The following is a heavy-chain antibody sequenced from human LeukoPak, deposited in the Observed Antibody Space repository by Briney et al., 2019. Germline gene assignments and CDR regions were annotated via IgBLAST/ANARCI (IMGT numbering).Heavy chain of an antibody. CDR3: ARLNSSGWYFSAGCLWFDP. V-gene: IGHV4-34*01. CDR2: INHSGST. CDR1: GGSFSGYY. D-gene: IGHD6-19*01. Sequence: PSETLSLTCAVYGGSFSGYYWSWIRQLPGKGLEWIGEINHSGSTNYNPSLKSRVTISVDTSKNQFSLKLSSVTAADTAVYYCARLNSSGWYFSAGCLWFDPWGQGTLVTVSS. J-gene: IGHJ5*02.